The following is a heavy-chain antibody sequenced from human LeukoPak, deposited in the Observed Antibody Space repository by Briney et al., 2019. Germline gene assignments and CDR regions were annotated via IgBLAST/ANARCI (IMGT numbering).Heavy chain of an antibody. CDR3: ARDRREWFGELFQKRSYYMDV. D-gene: IGHD3-10*01. V-gene: IGHV4-39*07. CDR2: IYYSGST. Sequence: SETLSLTCTVSGGSISSSSYYWGWIRQPPGKGLEWIGSIYYSGSTYYNPSLKSRVTISVDTSKNQFSLKLSSVTAADTAVYYCARDRREWFGELFQKRSYYMDVWGKGTTVTVSS. J-gene: IGHJ6*03. CDR1: GGSISSSSYY.